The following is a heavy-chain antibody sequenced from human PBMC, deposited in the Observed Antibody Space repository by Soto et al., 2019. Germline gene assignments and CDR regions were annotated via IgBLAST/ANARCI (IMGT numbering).Heavy chain of an antibody. CDR1: GFTFSSYS. Sequence: GGSLRLSCAASGFTFSSYSMNWVRQAPGKGLEWVSSISSSSSYIYYADSVKGRFTISRDNAKNSLYLQMNSLRAEDTAVYYCARGHEGIAARPEYVQHWGQGTLVTVSS. CDR2: ISSSSSYI. CDR3: ARGHEGIAARPEYVQH. V-gene: IGHV3-21*01. D-gene: IGHD6-6*01. J-gene: IGHJ1*01.